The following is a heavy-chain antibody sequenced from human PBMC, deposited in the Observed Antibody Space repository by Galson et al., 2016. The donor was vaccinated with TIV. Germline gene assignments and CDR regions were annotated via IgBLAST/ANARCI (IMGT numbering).Heavy chain of an antibody. CDR2: IYESGTT. V-gene: IGHV4-38-2*02. CDR3: VREGSTVTMHHYFGMDV. CDR1: GYSINGGYY. Sequence: SETLSLTCAVSGYSINGGYYWGWIRQPPGKGLQWIGSIYESGTTYYNPSLKSRLTMSVDTSKNQFSLKLSSVSAADTAVYYCVREGSTVTMHHYFGMDVWGQGTSVTVSS. J-gene: IGHJ6*02. D-gene: IGHD4-17*01.